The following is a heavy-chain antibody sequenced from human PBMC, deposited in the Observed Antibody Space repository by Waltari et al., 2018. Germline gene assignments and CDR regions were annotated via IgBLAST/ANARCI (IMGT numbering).Heavy chain of an antibody. D-gene: IGHD3-3*01. V-gene: IGHV4-34*01. J-gene: IGHJ6*03. Sequence: QVQLQQWGAGLLKPSETLSLTCVVSGGSFSGYYWSWVRQPPGKGLEGVGEINHSGRTKSKPSLKSRVTISIDTSKIQFSLKLRSVTVADTAVYYCARANTIFGVIRTWYYMDVWGKGTPVTVSS. CDR2: INHSGRT. CDR3: ARANTIFGVIRTWYYMDV. CDR1: GGSFSGYY.